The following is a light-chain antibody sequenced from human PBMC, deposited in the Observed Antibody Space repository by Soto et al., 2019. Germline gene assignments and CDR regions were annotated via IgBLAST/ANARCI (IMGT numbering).Light chain of an antibody. V-gene: IGKV1-5*03. CDR1: QSISSY. CDR3: QQSNSYSWT. CDR2: KAS. J-gene: IGKJ1*01. Sequence: DIQMTQSPSTLSASVGDRVTITCRASQSISSYLAWYQQKPGKAPKLLISKASSLESGVPSRFSGRGSGTEFTLTISRLQPDDFATYFCQQSNSYSWTFGQGTKVDIK.